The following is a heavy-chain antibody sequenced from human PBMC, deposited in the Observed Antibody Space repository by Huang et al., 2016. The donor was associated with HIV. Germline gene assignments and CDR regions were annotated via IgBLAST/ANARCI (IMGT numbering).Heavy chain of an antibody. Sequence: QLQLQESGPGLVTPSETLSLTCPVSGGSIRSYNYYWGWIRPPPGKVLEWIGRIYYRGSPYYNPSRKSRVTITVDTSKNQFSLKMRSVTAADTAVYYCARLPGSITMIRGVITDPYWGQGTLVTVSS. CDR1: GGSIRSYNYY. D-gene: IGHD3-10*01. V-gene: IGHV4-39*01. CDR2: IYYRGSP. J-gene: IGHJ4*02. CDR3: ARLPGSITMIRGVITDPY.